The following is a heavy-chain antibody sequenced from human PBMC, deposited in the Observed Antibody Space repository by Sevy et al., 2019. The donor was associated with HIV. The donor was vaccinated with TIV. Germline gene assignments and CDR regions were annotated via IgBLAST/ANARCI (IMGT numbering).Heavy chain of an antibody. V-gene: IGHV5-51*01. CDR3: ARLLYYEFWRAPVGWFDP. Sequence: GESLKISCKGSGYSFTSYWIGWVRQMPGKGLEWMGIIYPGDSDTRYSPSFQGQVTISADKSISTAYLQWSSLKASDTAMYYCARLLYYEFWRAPVGWFDPWGQGTLVTVSS. D-gene: IGHD3-3*01. CDR1: GYSFTSYW. CDR2: IYPGDSDT. J-gene: IGHJ5*02.